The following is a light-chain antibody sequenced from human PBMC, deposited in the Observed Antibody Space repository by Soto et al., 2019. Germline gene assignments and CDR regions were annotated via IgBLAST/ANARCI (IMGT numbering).Light chain of an antibody. CDR3: QLFSA. CDR1: QSGSSNY. V-gene: IGKV3-20*01. Sequence: EIVLTQSPGTLSLSPGERATLSCRASQSGSSNYLAWYQPEPGQAPRLLIYGTSSRATGIPDRFSGSGSGTDFTLTISRLEPEDFAVYYCQLFSAFGQGTKVEIK. CDR2: GTS. J-gene: IGKJ1*01.